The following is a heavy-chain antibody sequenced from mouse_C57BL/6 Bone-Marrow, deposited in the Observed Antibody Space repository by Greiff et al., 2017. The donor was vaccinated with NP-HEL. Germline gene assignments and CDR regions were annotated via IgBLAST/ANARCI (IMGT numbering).Heavy chain of an antibody. CDR2: ISNGGGST. CDR1: GFTFSDYY. V-gene: IGHV5-12*01. Sequence: EVKVVESGGGLVQPGGSLKLSCAASGFTFSDYYMYWVRQTPEKRLEWVAYISNGGGSTYYPDTVKGRFTISRDNAKNTLYLQMSRLKSEDTAMYYCARGAYYSNPFAYWGQGTLVTVSA. D-gene: IGHD2-5*01. CDR3: ARGAYYSNPFAY. J-gene: IGHJ3*01.